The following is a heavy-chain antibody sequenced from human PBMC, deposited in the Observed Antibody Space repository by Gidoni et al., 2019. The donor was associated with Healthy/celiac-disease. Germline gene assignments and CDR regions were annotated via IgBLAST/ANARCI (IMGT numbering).Heavy chain of an antibody. D-gene: IGHD3-3*01. CDR1: RFTFRSYR. V-gene: IGHV3-21*01. CDR3: ARSGYYNSDSYFQH. CDR2: ISSTSSYI. J-gene: IGHJ1*01. Sequence: ELQLVESGGGLVRPGGSLTLSCAASRFTFRSYRMNWVRPAPGKGLEWVEYISSTSSYIYYADSVKGRFTISRDNAKNSLYLQMNRMRAEDTAVYYCARSGYYNSDSYFQHWGQGTLVTVSS.